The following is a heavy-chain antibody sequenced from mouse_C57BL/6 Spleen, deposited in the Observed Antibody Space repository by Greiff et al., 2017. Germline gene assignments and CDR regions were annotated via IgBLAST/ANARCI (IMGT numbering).Heavy chain of an antibody. D-gene: IGHD1-1*01. CDR3: ARTPSSYFDY. J-gene: IGHJ2*01. CDR2: IDPSDSYT. CDR1: GYTFTSYW. Sequence: VQLQQPGAELVMPGASVKLSCKASGYTFTSYWMHRVKHRPGQGLEWIGEIDPSDSYTNYNQKFKGKSTLTVDKSSSTAYMQLSSLTSEDSAVYYCARTPSSYFDYWGQGTTLTVSS. V-gene: IGHV1-69*01.